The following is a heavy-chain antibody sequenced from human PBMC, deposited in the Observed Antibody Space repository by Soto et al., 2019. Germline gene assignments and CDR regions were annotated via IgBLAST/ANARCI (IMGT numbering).Heavy chain of an antibody. D-gene: IGHD4-17*01. CDR3: ARAHYGDYGYGMDV. CDR1: GGSISSGGYS. J-gene: IGHJ6*02. V-gene: IGHV4-30-2*01. CDR2: IYDSGSS. Sequence: QLQLQESGSGLVKPSQTLSLTCAVSGGSISSGGYSWTWIRQPPGRGLEWIGYIYDSGSSYYNPSLKSRVTISVDRSKNQFSLKLSSVIAADTAVYYCARAHYGDYGYGMDVWGQGTTVTVSS.